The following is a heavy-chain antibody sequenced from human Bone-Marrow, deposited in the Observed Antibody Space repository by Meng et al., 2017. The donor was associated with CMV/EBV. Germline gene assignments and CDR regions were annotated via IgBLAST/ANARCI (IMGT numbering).Heavy chain of an antibody. Sequence: ETLSLTCTVSGGSISSYYWSWVRQAPGKGLEWVSSISSSSSYIYYADSVKGRFTISRDNAKNSLYLQMNSLRAEDTAVYYCAISLVGATLGYYYYGMDVWGQGTTVTVSS. V-gene: IGHV3-21*01. J-gene: IGHJ6*02. CDR1: GGSISSYY. D-gene: IGHD1-26*01. CDR2: ISSSSSYI. CDR3: AISLVGATLGYYYYGMDV.